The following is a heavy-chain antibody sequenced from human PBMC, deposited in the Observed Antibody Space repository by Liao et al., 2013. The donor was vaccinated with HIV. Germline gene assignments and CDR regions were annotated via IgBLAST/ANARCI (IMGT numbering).Heavy chain of an antibody. D-gene: IGHD3-22*01. J-gene: IGHJ3*02. CDR2: IYYSGST. Sequence: QLQLQESGPGLVKPSETLSLTCTVSGGSISSSSYYWGWIRQPPGKGLEWIGSIYYSGSTYYNPSLKSRVTISVDTSKNQFSLKLSSVTAADTAVYYCARDSGWLLNPDAFDIWGQGTMVTVSS. V-gene: IGHV4-39*07. CDR3: ARDSGWLLNPDAFDI. CDR1: GGSISSSSYY.